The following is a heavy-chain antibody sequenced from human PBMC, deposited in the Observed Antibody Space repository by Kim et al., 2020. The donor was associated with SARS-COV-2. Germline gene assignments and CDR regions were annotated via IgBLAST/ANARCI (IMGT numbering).Heavy chain of an antibody. Sequence: ASVKVSCKASGYIFTDDFIHWVRQAPGQGLESMGWINPHSGDTYFDQKFQGRVTLTGDTSISTAYMEIRGLRSDDTALYFCARAHSSDWYMNAFDVLGQG. CDR3: ARAHSSDWYMNAFDV. CDR1: GYIFTDDF. D-gene: IGHD6-19*01. J-gene: IGHJ3*01. V-gene: IGHV1-2*02. CDR2: INPHSGDT.